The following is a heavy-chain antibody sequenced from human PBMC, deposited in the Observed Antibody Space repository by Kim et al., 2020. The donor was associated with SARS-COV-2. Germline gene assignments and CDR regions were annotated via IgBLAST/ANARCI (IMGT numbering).Heavy chain of an antibody. J-gene: IGHJ4*02. CDR3: ANDPHYDGSGSYRVFDY. V-gene: IGHV3-23*01. Sequence: VKGRFTISRDTSQNTLYLQMNSLRAEDTAVYYCANDPHYDGSGSYRVFDYWGQGTLVTVSS. D-gene: IGHD3-10*01.